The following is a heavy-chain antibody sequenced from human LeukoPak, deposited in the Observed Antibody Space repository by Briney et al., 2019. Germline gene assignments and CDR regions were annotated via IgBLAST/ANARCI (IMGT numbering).Heavy chain of an antibody. V-gene: IGHV5-51*01. CDR1: GYRFTSYW. CDR3: ARLGYGDYVFRNLGGINWFDP. J-gene: IGHJ5*02. CDR2: IYPGDSDT. Sequence: GESLKISCQASGYRFTSYWIGWVRQLPGKGLEWMGIIYPGDSDTRYSPSFQGPVTISADKSISTAYLQWSSLKASGTAMYYCARLGYGDYVFRNLGGINWFDPWGQGTLVTVSS. D-gene: IGHD4-17*01.